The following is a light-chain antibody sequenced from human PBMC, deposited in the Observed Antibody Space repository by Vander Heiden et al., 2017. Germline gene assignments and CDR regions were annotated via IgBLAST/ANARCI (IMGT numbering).Light chain of an antibody. J-gene: IGKJ2*01. CDR3: MQALQTPYT. Sequence: DIVMTQSPLSLPVTPGEPASISCRSSQSLLHSNGYNYLDWYLQKPGQSPQLLIYLGSNRASGVPDRFSGSGSGTDFTLKISRVDIEDVGVYYCMQALQTPYTFGQGTKLEIK. V-gene: IGKV2-28*01. CDR2: LGS. CDR1: QSLLHSNGYNY.